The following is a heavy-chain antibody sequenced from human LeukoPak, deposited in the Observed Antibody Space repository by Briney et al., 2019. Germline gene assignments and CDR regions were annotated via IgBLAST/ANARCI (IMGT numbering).Heavy chain of an antibody. J-gene: IGHJ6*04. CDR2: ICNSSNYI. V-gene: IGHV3-21*03. CDR1: GVTFSSYS. Sequence: PGGSLRLSCAVSGVTFSSYSMNWVRQAPGKGLEWVSYICNSSNYIYYAESVKGRFTIFRDNAKNSLYLQMNSLRDEDTAVYYCARDSLVYEISGGIYYYYYYGMDVWGKGTTVTVSS. CDR3: ARDSLVYEISGGIYYYYYYGMDV. D-gene: IGHD2-8*01.